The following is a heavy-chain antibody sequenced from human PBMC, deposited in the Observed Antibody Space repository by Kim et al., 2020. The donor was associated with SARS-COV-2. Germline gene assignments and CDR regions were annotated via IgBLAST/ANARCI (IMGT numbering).Heavy chain of an antibody. D-gene: IGHD6-6*01. J-gene: IGHJ5*02. V-gene: IGHV4-4*02. CDR2: IYHSGST. Sequence: SETLSLTCAVSGGSISSSNWWSWVRQPPGKGLEWIGEIYHSGSTNYNPSLKSRVTISVDKSKNQFSLKLSSVTAADTAVYYCAREPSSSSANWFDPWGQGTLVTVSS. CDR3: AREPSSSSANWFDP. CDR1: GGSISSSNW.